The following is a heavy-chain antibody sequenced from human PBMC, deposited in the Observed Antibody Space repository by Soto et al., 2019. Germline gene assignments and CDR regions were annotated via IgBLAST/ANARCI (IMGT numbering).Heavy chain of an antibody. D-gene: IGHD3-3*01. CDR3: AKSSDFWSGSDMDP. CDR2: ISGSGGST. CDR1: GFTFSSYA. J-gene: IGHJ5*02. Sequence: GGSLRLSCAASGFTFSSYAMSWVRQAPGKGLEWVSAISGSGGSTYYADSVKGRFTISRDNSKNTLYLQMNSLRAEDTAVYYCAKSSDFWSGSDMDPRGQGTLVTVPS. V-gene: IGHV3-23*01.